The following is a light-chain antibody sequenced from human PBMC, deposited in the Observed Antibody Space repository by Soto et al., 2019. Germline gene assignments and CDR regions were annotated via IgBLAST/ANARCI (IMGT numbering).Light chain of an antibody. CDR3: SSYTSSSTPYV. Sequence: QAVVTQPASVSGSPGQSITISCTGSSSDIGAYDCVSWYQQRPVKAPKLMIFDVTNRPSGVSDRFSGSKSGNTASLTISGLQTEDEADYYCSSYTSSSTPYVFGTGTKLTVL. V-gene: IGLV2-14*01. CDR2: DVT. J-gene: IGLJ1*01. CDR1: SSDIGAYDC.